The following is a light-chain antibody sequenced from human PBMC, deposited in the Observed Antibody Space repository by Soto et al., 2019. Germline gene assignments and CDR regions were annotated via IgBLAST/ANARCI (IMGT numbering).Light chain of an antibody. CDR1: QSISSY. V-gene: IGKV1-39*01. CDR2: SAS. J-gene: IGKJ5*01. CDR3: QQNYITPIT. Sequence: DIPMTQSPSSLSASVGARVTITCRASQSISSYLNWYQQKPGKAPKLLIYSASNLQGGVPSRFSGSGSGTDFTLTIGSLQPEDFATYYCQQNYITPITFGQGTRLEIK.